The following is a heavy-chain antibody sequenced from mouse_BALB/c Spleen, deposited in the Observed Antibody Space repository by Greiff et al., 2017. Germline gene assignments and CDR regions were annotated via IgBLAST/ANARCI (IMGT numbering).Heavy chain of an antibody. Sequence: EVKLMESGGDLVKPGGSLKLSCAASGFTFSSYGMSWVRQTPDKRLEWVATISSGGSYTYYPDSVMGRFTISRDNAKNTLYLQMSSLKSEDTAMYYCARQGEDRPNYFDYWGQGTTLTVSS. CDR1: GFTFSSYG. V-gene: IGHV5-6*01. CDR3: ARQGEDRPNYFDY. D-gene: IGHD2-14*01. CDR2: ISSGGSYT. J-gene: IGHJ2*01.